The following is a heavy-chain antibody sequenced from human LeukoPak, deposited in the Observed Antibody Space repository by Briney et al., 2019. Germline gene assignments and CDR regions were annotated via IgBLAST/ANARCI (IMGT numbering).Heavy chain of an antibody. Sequence: SETLSLTCTVSGGSISSYYWSWIRQPPGKGLGWLGYIYNSVNTNYNPSLKSRVTISVDTSKNQFSLKLSSVTAADTAIYYCARREGARPMDYWGQGILVTVSS. CDR2: IYNSVNT. V-gene: IGHV4-59*08. CDR1: GGSISSYY. J-gene: IGHJ4*02. CDR3: ARREGARPMDY. D-gene: IGHD6-6*01.